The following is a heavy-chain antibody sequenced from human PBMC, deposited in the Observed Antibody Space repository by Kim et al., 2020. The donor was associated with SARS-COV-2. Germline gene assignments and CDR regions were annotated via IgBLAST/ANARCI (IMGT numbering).Heavy chain of an antibody. CDR2: ISYDGSNK. Sequence: GGSLRLSCAASGFTFSSYAMHWVRQAPGKGLEWVAVISYDGSNKYYADSVKGRFTISRDNSKNTLYLQMNSLRAEDTAVYYCARDPFPGYCSGGSCSWYYFDSWGQGTLVTVSS. V-gene: IGHV3-30-3*01. J-gene: IGHJ4*02. D-gene: IGHD2-15*01. CDR3: ARDPFPGYCSGGSCSWYYFDS. CDR1: GFTFSSYA.